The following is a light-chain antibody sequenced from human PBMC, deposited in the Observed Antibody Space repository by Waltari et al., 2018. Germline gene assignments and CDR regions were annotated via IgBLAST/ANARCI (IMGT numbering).Light chain of an antibody. V-gene: IGKV1-39*01. Sequence: DIQMTQSPSSLSASVGGRVTITCRASQRISTYLHWYQQKPGKSPKLLVDASSKFTTGVSSRFSGSGSGTDFTLTISSLEPEDFATYYCQQTYGSPPTFGPGTKVDI. CDR3: QQTYGSPPT. CDR1: QRISTY. CDR2: ASS. J-gene: IGKJ3*01.